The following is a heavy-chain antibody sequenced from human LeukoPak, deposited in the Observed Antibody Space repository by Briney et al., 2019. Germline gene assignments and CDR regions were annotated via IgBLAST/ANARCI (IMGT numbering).Heavy chain of an antibody. CDR1: GFTFSIFG. J-gene: IGHJ4*02. Sequence: GGSLRLSCTASGFTFSIFGMHWVRQAPGKGLEWVSSISSTSSFISYADSVKGGFTISRDNAKNSLYLQMNSLRAEDTALYYCASFAYQMYDSSGQYFFDYWGQGALVTVSS. CDR2: ISSTSSFI. CDR3: ASFAYQMYDSSGQYFFDY. V-gene: IGHV3-21*01. D-gene: IGHD3-22*01.